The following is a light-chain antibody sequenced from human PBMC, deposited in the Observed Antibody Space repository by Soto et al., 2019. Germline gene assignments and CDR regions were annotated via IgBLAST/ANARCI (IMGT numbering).Light chain of an antibody. J-gene: IGKJ3*01. V-gene: IGKV1-13*02. Sequence: AIQLTQSPSSLSASVGDRVTITCRASQGISSALAWYQQKPGKAPKLLIYDASSLESGVPSRFSGSGSGTDFTLTISSLQPEDFATYYCQQFNSWFTFGPGTKVDIK. CDR3: QQFNSWFT. CDR1: QGISSA. CDR2: DAS.